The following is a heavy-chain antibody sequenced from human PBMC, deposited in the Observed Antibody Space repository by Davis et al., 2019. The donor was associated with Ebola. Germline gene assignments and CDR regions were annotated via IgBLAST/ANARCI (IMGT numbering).Heavy chain of an antibody. Sequence: PGGSLRLSCAASGFTFSNYRMHWVRQAPDKGLVWVSRINSDESSTSYADSVKGRFTTSRDNAKNTLYLQMNSLRAEDTAVYYCARGNRNCSGKTCANWFDPWGQGTLVTVSS. J-gene: IGHJ5*02. D-gene: IGHD2-15*01. CDR2: INSDESST. CDR3: ARGNRNCSGKTCANWFDP. CDR1: GFTFSNYR. V-gene: IGHV3-74*01.